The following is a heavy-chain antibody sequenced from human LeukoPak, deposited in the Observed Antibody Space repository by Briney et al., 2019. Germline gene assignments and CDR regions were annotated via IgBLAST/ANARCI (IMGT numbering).Heavy chain of an antibody. J-gene: IGHJ3*02. CDR2: IYYSGST. D-gene: IGHD3-22*01. CDR1: GGSLSSGDYY. Sequence: SETLSLTCTVSGGSLSSGDYYWRWLRQPPGTGLEWIGYIYYSGSTYYNPSLKSRVTISVDTSKNQFSLKLSSVTAADTAVYYCARGRYYYDSSGPSRGAFDIWGQGTMVTVSS. V-gene: IGHV4-30-4*01. CDR3: ARGRYYYDSSGPSRGAFDI.